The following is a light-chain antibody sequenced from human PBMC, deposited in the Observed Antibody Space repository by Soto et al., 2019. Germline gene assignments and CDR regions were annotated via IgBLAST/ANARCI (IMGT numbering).Light chain of an antibody. V-gene: IGKV1-5*03. CDR3: QQYNSYSWT. CDR2: KAS. CDR1: QSISSW. Sequence: DIQMTQSPCTLSASVGDRVTITCRASQSISSWLAWYQQKPGKAPKLLIYKASSLERGVPSRFSGSGSGTEFTLTISSLQPDDFATYYCQQYNSYSWTFGQGTKVDIK. J-gene: IGKJ1*01.